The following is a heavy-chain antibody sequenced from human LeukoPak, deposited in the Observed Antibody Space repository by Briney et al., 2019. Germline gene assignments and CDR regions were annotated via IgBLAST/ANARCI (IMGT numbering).Heavy chain of an antibody. J-gene: IGHJ5*02. CDR2: ISSSGSTI. CDR3: AGGIEWLAPNWFDP. CDR1: GFTFSDYY. V-gene: IGHV3-11*04. Sequence: PGGSLRLSCAASGFTFSDYYMSWIRQAPGKGLEWVSYISSSGSTIYYADSVKGRFTISRDNAKNSLYLQMNSLRAEDTAVYYCAGGIEWLAPNWFDPWGQGTLVTVSS. D-gene: IGHD6-19*01.